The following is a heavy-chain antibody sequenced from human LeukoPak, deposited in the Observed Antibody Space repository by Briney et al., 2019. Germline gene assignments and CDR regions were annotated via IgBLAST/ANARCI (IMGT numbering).Heavy chain of an antibody. CDR2: INPSGGST. D-gene: IGHD3-3*01. V-gene: IGHV1-46*01. CDR3: ARGFGYYDFWSGYWDY. Sequence: ASVKVSCKASGYTFTSYYMHWVRQAPGQGLEWMGIINPSGGSTSYAQKFQGRVTMTRDTSTSTVYMELSSLRSEDTAVYYCARGFGYYDFWSGYWDYWGQGTLVTVPS. CDR1: GYTFTSYY. J-gene: IGHJ4*02.